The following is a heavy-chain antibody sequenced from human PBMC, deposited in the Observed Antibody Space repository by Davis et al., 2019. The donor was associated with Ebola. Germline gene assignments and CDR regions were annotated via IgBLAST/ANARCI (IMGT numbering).Heavy chain of an antibody. V-gene: IGHV1-69*04. D-gene: IGHD2-15*01. CDR1: GGTFSSYA. Sequence: SVKVSCKASGGTFSSYAISWVRQAPGQGLEWMGRIIPILGIANYAQKFQGGVTITADKSTSTAYMELSSLRSEDTAVYYCARGGRVVVAATGCLDYWGQGTLVTVSS. CDR2: IIPILGIA. CDR3: ARGGRVVVAATGCLDY. J-gene: IGHJ4*02.